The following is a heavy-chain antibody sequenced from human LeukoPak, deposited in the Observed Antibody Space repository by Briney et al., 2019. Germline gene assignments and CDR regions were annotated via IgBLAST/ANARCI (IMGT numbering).Heavy chain of an antibody. Sequence: SETLSLTCAVYGGSFSGYYWSWIRQPPGKGLEWIGEINHSGSTNYNPSLKSQVTISVDTSKNQFSLKLSSVTAADTAVYDCARDGDYIDYWGQETLVTVSS. V-gene: IGHV4-34*01. CDR1: GGSFSGYY. D-gene: IGHD7-27*01. CDR3: ARDGDYIDY. CDR2: INHSGST. J-gene: IGHJ4*02.